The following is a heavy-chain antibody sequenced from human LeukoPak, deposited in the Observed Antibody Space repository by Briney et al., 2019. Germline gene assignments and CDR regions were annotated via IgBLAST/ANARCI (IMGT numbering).Heavy chain of an antibody. V-gene: IGHV3-48*01. J-gene: IGHJ4*02. D-gene: IGHD2-2*01. CDR1: GFTFSSYS. CDR3: ARDLESIVVVPPARGADS. Sequence: PGGSLRLSCAASGFTFSSYSMNWVRQAPGKGLEWVSYISSSSSIIYYADSVKGRFTVSRDNAKNSLYLQMNSLRAEDTAVYYCARDLESIVVVPPARGADSWGQGTLVTVSS. CDR2: ISSSSSII.